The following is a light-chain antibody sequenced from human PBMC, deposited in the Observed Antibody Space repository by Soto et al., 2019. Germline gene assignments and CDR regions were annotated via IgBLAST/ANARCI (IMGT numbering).Light chain of an antibody. CDR2: AVS. CDR3: QQSYIIPYT. CDR1: QSISSN. J-gene: IGKJ2*01. V-gene: IGKV1-39*01. Sequence: DIQMTQSPSSLSASVGDRVTITCRASQSISSNLNWYQQKPGKAPKLLIYAVSSFQSGVPSRFSGSGSGTDFSLTISSLQPEDFATYFCQQSYIIPYTFGQGTKLEIK.